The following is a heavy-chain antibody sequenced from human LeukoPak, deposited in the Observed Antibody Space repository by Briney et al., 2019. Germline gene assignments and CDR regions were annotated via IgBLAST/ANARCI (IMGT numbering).Heavy chain of an antibody. CDR3: VREYHGGYFDF. V-gene: IGHV1-46*03. Sequence: GASVKVSCKASGYIFTSYYMHWVRQAPGQGLEWLGVVYPSAGTSDPAQRFRARITLSDDTSTSTAYMALRSLKSEDTAIYFCVREYHGGYFDFWGQGTLVTVSS. J-gene: IGHJ4*02. D-gene: IGHD3-16*01. CDR1: GYIFTSYY. CDR2: VYPSAGTS.